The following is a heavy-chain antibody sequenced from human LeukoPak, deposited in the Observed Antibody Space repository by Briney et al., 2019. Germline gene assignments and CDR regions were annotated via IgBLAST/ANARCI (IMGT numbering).Heavy chain of an antibody. D-gene: IGHD6-6*01. V-gene: IGHV3-30*18. Sequence: GGSLRLSCAASGFTFSSYGMHWVRQAPGKGLEWVAVISYDGSNKYYADSVKGRFTISRDNSKNTLYLQMNSLRAEDTAVYYCAKDGRAGGIAARRGYYYYYMDVWGKGTTVTVSS. J-gene: IGHJ6*03. CDR2: ISYDGSNK. CDR1: GFTFSSYG. CDR3: AKDGRAGGIAARRGYYYYYMDV.